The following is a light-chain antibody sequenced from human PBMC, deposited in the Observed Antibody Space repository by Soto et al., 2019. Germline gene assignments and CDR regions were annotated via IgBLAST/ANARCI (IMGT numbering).Light chain of an antibody. CDR3: QQYNSYST. J-gene: IGKJ1*01. CDR1: QSISSW. Sequence: DSQMTQSPSTLSASVGDRVTSTCRASQSISSWLAWYQQKPGKAPKLLIYDASSLESGVPSRFSGSGSGTEFTLTISSLQPDDFATYYCQQYNSYSTFGQGTKVDIK. CDR2: DAS. V-gene: IGKV1-5*01.